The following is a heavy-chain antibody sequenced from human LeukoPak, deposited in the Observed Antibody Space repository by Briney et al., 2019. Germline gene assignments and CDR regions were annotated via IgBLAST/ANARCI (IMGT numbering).Heavy chain of an antibody. CDR3: ARGGCSSTSCYLRKYYFDY. D-gene: IGHD2-2*01. J-gene: IGHJ4*02. CDR1: GGSMINYY. Sequence: SETLSLTCTVSGGSMINYYWSWIRLTPGKGLEWIAYAYHTGHTHYNPSLKSRATISLDTSKNQVSLKVNSVTAADTAVYYCARGGCSSTSCYLRKYYFDYWGQGTLVTVSS. V-gene: IGHV4-59*08. CDR2: AYHTGHT.